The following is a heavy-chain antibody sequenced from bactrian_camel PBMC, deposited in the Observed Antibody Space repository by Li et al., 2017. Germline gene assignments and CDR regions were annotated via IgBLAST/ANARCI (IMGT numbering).Heavy chain of an antibody. J-gene: IGHJ6*01. CDR3: AKDRWGFLEDYDT. CDR2: ILLRGDDT. V-gene: IGHV3S1*01. CDR1: GFSFGAAS. D-gene: IGHD5*01. Sequence: HVQLVESGGNVVQPGGSLRLSCVGSGFSFGAASTMTWFRQAPGKEREGVAAILLRGDDTAYADSVKGRFTISRDNAKNTLYLQLNSLKTEDTAMCYCAKDRWGFLEDYDTWGQGTQVTVS.